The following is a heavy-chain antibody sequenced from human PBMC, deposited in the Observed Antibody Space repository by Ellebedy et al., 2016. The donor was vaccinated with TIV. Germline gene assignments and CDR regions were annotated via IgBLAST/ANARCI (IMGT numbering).Heavy chain of an antibody. CDR2: IYYIGTT. J-gene: IGHJ4*02. Sequence: MPSETLSLTCTVSGDSINGHYWSWIRQPPGKGLEYIGHIYYIGTTNYNPSLKSRVTISVDTSKNQVSLKLRSLTAADTAVYFCARQGPYDFDLDYWGQGILVTVSS. D-gene: IGHD3-3*01. CDR1: GDSINGHY. V-gene: IGHV4-59*08. CDR3: ARQGPYDFDLDY.